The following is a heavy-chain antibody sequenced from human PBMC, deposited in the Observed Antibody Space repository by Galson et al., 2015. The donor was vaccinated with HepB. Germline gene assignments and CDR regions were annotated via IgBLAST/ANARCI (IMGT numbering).Heavy chain of an antibody. D-gene: IGHD3-9*01. CDR3: ARVWGYFDWLGSY. V-gene: IGHV3-21*01. CDR1: GFTFSSYS. Sequence: SLRLSCAASGFTFSSYSMNWVRQAPGKGLEWVSSISSSSSYIYYADSVKGRFTISRDNAKNSLYLQMNSLRAEDTAVYYCARVWGYFDWLGSYWGQGTLVTVSS. J-gene: IGHJ4*02. CDR2: ISSSSSYI.